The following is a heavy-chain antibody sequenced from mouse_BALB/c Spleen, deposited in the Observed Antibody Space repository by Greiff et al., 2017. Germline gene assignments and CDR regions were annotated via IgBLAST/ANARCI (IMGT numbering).Heavy chain of an antibody. Sequence: VQLQQSGAELAKPGASVKMSCKASGYTFTSYWMHWVKQRPGQGLEWIGAIYPGNSDTSYNQKFKGKAKLTAVTSASTAYMELSSLTNEDSAVYYCTRKRIRLGYAMDYWGQGTSVTVSS. CDR1: GYTFTSYW. V-gene: IGHV1-5*01. J-gene: IGHJ4*01. CDR3: TRKRIRLGYAMDY. D-gene: IGHD1-2*01. CDR2: IYPGNSDT.